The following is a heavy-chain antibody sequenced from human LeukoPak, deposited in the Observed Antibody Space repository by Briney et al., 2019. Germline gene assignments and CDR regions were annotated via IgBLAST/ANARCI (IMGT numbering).Heavy chain of an antibody. V-gene: IGHV3-23*01. D-gene: IGHD6-13*01. Sequence: PGGSETLLCAASGFTLSSDAVSWGRQAPGKGLEWVSAISGSGGSTYYADSVKGRFTISRDNSKNTLYLQMNSLRAEDTAVYYCAYLAAAMHYFDYWGQ. J-gene: IGHJ4*02. CDR1: GFTLSSDA. CDR3: AYLAAAMHYFDY. CDR2: ISGSGGST.